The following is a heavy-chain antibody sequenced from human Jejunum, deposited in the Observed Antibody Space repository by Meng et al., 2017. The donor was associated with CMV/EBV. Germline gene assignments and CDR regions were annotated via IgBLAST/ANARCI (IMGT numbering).Heavy chain of an antibody. CDR3: ARDDWGSDY. CDR1: GYPFTSYT. CDR2: INTNSGDT. V-gene: IGHV1-2*06. J-gene: IGHJ4*02. Sequence: TVSCKTSGYPFTSYTIHWARQAPGQGLEWMGRINTNSGDTYYAQKFQGRVTMTRDTSINTAYMELSGLKSDDTAIYYCARDDWGSDYWGQGTLVTVSS. D-gene: IGHD3-16*01.